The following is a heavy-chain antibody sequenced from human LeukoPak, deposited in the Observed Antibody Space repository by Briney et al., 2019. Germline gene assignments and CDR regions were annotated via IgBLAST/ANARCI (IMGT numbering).Heavy chain of an antibody. CDR2: IKPDGSEK. D-gene: IGHD3-16*01. CDR3: ASGPGRAYVTYYFDS. J-gene: IGHJ4*02. CDR1: GFTFSNFW. V-gene: IGHV3-7*01. Sequence: GGSLRLSCAASGFTFSNFWMSWVRQAPGKGLEWVANIKPDGSEKYYVDSVRGRFTISRDNAKNSLFLQLNGLRADDTAVYYCASGPGRAYVTYYFDSWGVGTLVTVSS.